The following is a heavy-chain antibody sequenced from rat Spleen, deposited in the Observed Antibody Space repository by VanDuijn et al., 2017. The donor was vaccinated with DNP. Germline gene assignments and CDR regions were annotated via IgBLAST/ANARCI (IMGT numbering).Heavy chain of an antibody. D-gene: IGHD1-2*01. CDR2: ISTGGGNT. V-gene: IGHV5S13*01. J-gene: IGHJ4*01. CDR1: GITFSDHN. CDR3: ARRGYYYSSYTDYYVMDA. Sequence: EVQLVESGGGLVQPGRSLKLSCAVSGITFSDHNMAWVRQAPKKGLEWVASISTGGGNTYYRDSVKGRFTISRDNAKNTQYLQMDSLRSEDTATYYCARRGYYYSSYTDYYVMDAWGQGASVTVSS.